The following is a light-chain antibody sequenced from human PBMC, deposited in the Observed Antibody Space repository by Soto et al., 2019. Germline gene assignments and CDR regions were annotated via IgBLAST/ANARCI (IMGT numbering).Light chain of an antibody. CDR1: QSLSSTY. J-gene: IGKJ5*01. V-gene: IGKV3-20*01. Sequence: IVVSLSPGPLPLSKGERATLSCRASQSLSSTYLAWYQQKPGQAPRLLIYGASSRATGIPDRFSGSGSGTDFTLAISSLEPEDFAVYYCQQDGSSPLTVGGGTRLEI. CDR2: GAS. CDR3: QQDGSSPLT.